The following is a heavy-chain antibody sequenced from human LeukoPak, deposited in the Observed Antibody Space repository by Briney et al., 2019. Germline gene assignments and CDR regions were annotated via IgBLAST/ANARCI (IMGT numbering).Heavy chain of an antibody. V-gene: IGHV4-39*01. CDR1: GGFISSSSYY. CDR3: ATVPTIFGVVSDY. J-gene: IGHJ4*02. D-gene: IGHD3-3*01. Sequence: PSETLSLTCTVSGGFISSSSYYWGWIRQPPGKGLEWIGSIYYSGSTYYNPSLKSRVTISVDTSKNQFSLKLSPVTAADTAVYYCATVPTIFGVVSDYWGQGTLVTVSS. CDR2: IYYSGST.